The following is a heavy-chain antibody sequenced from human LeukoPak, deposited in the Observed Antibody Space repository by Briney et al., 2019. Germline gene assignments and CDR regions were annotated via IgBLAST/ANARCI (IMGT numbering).Heavy chain of an antibody. J-gene: IGHJ5*02. CDR1: GFTFSTYR. Sequence: GGSLRLSCAASGFTFSTYRMSWVRQAPGKGLEWVANIKQDGSEKHYVDSVKGRFTISRDNAKNSLYLQMNSLRAEDTAVYYCARGGSVKRENWFDPWGQGTLVTVSS. V-gene: IGHV3-7*03. CDR2: IKQDGSEK. CDR3: ARGGSVKRENWFDP. D-gene: IGHD3-10*01.